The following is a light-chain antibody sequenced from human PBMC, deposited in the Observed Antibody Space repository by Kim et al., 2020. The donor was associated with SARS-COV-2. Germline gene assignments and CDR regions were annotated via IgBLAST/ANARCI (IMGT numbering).Light chain of an antibody. V-gene: IGKV2-28*01. Sequence: DIVMTQSPLSLPVTPGEPASISCRASQSLLYSNGYTYLDWYLQKPGQSPQLLIYLGSHRASGVPDRFSGSGSGAGTDFTLKISRVEADDVGVYYCMQALQSPWTFGQGTKVDIK. J-gene: IGKJ1*01. CDR2: LGS. CDR1: QSLLYSNGYTY. CDR3: MQALQSPWT.